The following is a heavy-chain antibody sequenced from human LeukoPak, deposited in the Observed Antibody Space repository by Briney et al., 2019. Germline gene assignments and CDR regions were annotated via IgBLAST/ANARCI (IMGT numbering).Heavy chain of an antibody. D-gene: IGHD3-22*01. CDR3: ARSRGNYYDSSGYSLGAFDI. CDR2: ISAYNGNT. V-gene: IGHV1-18*01. Sequence: GASVKVSCKASGYTFTSYGISWVRQAPGQGLEWMGWISAYNGNTNYAQKLRGRVTMTTDTSTSTAYMELRSLRSDDTAVYDCARSRGNYYDSSGYSLGAFDIWGQGTMVTVSS. J-gene: IGHJ3*02. CDR1: GYTFTSYG.